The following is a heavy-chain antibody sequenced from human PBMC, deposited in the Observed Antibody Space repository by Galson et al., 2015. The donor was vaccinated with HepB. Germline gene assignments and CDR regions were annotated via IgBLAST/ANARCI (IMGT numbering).Heavy chain of an antibody. J-gene: IGHJ6*02. Sequence: SVKVSCKASGGTFSSYAISWVRQAPGQGLEWMGGIIPIFGTANYAQKFQGRVTITADESTSTAYMELSSLRSEDTAVYYCASPREWDYYYYGMDVWGQGTTVTVSS. CDR1: GGTFSSYA. V-gene: IGHV1-69*13. CDR2: IIPIFGTA. D-gene: IGHD3-3*01. CDR3: ASPREWDYYYYGMDV.